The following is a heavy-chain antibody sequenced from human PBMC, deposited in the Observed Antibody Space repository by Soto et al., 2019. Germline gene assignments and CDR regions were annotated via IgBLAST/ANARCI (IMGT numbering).Heavy chain of an antibody. D-gene: IGHD1-7*01. CDR1: GFIFRNYV. CDR2: IIGSGGTT. V-gene: IGHV3-23*01. Sequence: PGGSLRLSCTAPGFIFRNYVMTWVRQAPGKGLEWVSSIIGSGGTTYYTDSVKGRFTISRDNSKNTLFLQINSLRAEDTAVYYCAKRPLELHMYDYWGQGTLVTVSS. CDR3: AKRPLELHMYDY. J-gene: IGHJ4*02.